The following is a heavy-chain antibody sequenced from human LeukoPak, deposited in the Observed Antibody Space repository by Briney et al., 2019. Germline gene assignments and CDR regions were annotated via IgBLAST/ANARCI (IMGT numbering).Heavy chain of an antibody. J-gene: IGHJ4*02. D-gene: IGHD1-14*01. Sequence: SETLSLTCTVSGGSISSGSYYWSWIRQPAGKGLEWIGRIYTSGSTNYNPSLKSRVTISVDTSKNQFSLKLSSVTAAATAVYYCARDSGILDYWGQGTLVTVSS. CDR2: IYTSGST. V-gene: IGHV4-61*02. CDR1: GGSISSGSYY. CDR3: ARDSGILDY.